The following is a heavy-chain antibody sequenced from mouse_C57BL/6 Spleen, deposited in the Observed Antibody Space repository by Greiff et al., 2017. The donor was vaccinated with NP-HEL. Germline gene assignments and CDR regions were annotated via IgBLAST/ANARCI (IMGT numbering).Heavy chain of an antibody. V-gene: IGHV1-82*01. CDR2: IYPGDGDT. D-gene: IGHD2-4*01. J-gene: IGHJ3*01. CDR3: ARHPHYDYDGAWFAY. CDR1: GYAFSSSW. Sequence: QVHVKQSGPELVKPGASVKISCKASGYAFSSSWMNWVKQRPGKGLEWIGRIYPGDGDTNYNGKFKGKATLTADKSSSTAYMQLSSLTSEDSAVYFCARHPHYDYDGAWFAYWGQGTLVTVSA.